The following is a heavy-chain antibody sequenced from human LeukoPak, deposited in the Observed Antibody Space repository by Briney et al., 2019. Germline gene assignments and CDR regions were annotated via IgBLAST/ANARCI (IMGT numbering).Heavy chain of an antibody. CDR3: ARGWRFSSGWYWFDP. Sequence: ASVTVSCKASGYTFTSYYMHWVRQAPGQGLEWMGLINPSGGSTSYAQKFQGRVTMTRDMSTSTVYMELSSLRSEDTAVYYCARGWRFSSGWYWFDPWGQGTLVTVSS. V-gene: IGHV1-46*01. CDR1: GYTFTSYY. CDR2: INPSGGST. J-gene: IGHJ5*02. D-gene: IGHD6-19*01.